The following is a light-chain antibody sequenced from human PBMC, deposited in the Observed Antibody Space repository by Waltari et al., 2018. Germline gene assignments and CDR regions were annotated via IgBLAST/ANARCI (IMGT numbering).Light chain of an antibody. V-gene: IGKV3-20*01. CDR1: QTANGY. Sequence: EIVLTQSPGTLSLSPGERATLSCRASQTANGYLAWYQQKAGQAPRLLIYGASSRAAGIPDRFSGSGSGTDFTLTISRLEPEDFAMYYCQHYVSSPETFGLGTRVEI. J-gene: IGKJ1*01. CDR2: GAS. CDR3: QHYVSSPET.